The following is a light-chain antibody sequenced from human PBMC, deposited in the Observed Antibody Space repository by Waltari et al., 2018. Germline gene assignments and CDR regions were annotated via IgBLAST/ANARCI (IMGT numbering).Light chain of an antibody. CDR1: SSNIGSNS. J-gene: IGLJ1*01. CDR3: ATWDDSLGGFYV. CDR2: ASD. V-gene: IGLV1-47*01. Sequence: QSVLTQSSPTSRTPGQRVSISCSGTSSNIGSNSVYWYQHLPGAAPKLLIYASDQRPSGVPDRFSGSKSGTSASLAISGLRSEDEADYYCATWDDSLGGFYVFGTGTKVTVL.